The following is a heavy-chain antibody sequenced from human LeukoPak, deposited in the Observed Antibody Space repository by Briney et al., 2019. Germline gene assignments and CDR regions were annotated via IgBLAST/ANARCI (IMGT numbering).Heavy chain of an antibody. D-gene: IGHD5-18*01. Sequence: ASVKVSCKASGYTFTRYYMHWVRQAPGQGLEWMGIINPSGGSTIYAQKFQGRVTMTRDTSTSTVYMELSSLRSEDTAVYYCARENQVDSYGSELPCGFDYWGQGTLVTVSS. CDR2: INPSGGST. CDR1: GYTFTRYY. J-gene: IGHJ4*02. CDR3: ARENQVDSYGSELPCGFDY. V-gene: IGHV1-46*01.